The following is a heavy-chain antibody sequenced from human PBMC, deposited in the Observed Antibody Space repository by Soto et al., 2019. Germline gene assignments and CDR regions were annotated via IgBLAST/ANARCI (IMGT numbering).Heavy chain of an antibody. CDR3: AREPITAGAYGAARDYYYGMDV. D-gene: IGHD7-27*01. CDR1: GGSISSGGYY. V-gene: IGHV4-31*03. CDR2: IYYSGST. J-gene: IGHJ6*02. Sequence: QVQLQESGPGLVKPSQTLSLTCTVSGGSISSGGYYWSWIRQHPGKGLEWIGYIYYSGSTYYNPSLQSRVTISVDTSKNQFSLKLSSVTAADTAVYYCAREPITAGAYGAARDYYYGMDVWGQGTTVTVSS.